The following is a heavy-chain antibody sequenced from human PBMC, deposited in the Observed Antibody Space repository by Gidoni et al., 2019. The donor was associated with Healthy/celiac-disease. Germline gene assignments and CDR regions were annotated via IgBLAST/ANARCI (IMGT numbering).Heavy chain of an antibody. CDR2: IFSNDET. Sequence: QVTLKESGPVLVKRIETLTLTCTVLGSSHSNARRGVSGIRQPPGKPLAWLAHIFSNDETSYSTSLKRRLTVSKDTSKSRVVLTMTNMDPVDTATYYCARIGYDILTGYYTPIDYWGQGTLVTVSS. D-gene: IGHD3-9*01. J-gene: IGHJ4*02. V-gene: IGHV2-26*01. CDR3: ARIGYDILTGYYTPIDY. CDR1: GSSHSNARRG.